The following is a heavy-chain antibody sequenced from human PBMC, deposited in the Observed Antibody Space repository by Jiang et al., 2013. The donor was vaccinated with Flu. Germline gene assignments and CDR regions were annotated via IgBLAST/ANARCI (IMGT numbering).Heavy chain of an antibody. J-gene: IGHJ6*02. CDR1: GGSISSYY. D-gene: IGHD3-10*01. Sequence: GSGLVKPSETLSLTCTVSGGSISSYYWSWIRQPPGKGLEWIGYIYYSGSTNYNPSLKSRVTISVDTSKNQFSLKLSSVTAADTAVYYCARYPGENSPYYYYGMDVWGQGTTVTVSS. V-gene: IGHV4-59*08. CDR3: ARYPGENSPYYYYGMDV. CDR2: IYYSGST.